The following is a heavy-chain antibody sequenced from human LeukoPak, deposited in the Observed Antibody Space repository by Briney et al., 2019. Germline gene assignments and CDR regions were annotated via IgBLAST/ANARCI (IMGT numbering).Heavy chain of an antibody. D-gene: IGHD3-10*01. J-gene: IGHJ4*02. Sequence: GGSLRLSCAASGFTFSGSAMHWVRQASGKGLEWVGRIRSKANSCSTAYAASVKGRFTISREDSKNTAYVQMNSLKTEDTAVYYCTSGTELWFGESHFDYWGQGTLVTVSS. CDR1: GFTFSGSA. CDR2: IRSKANSCST. CDR3: TSGTELWFGESHFDY. V-gene: IGHV3-73*01.